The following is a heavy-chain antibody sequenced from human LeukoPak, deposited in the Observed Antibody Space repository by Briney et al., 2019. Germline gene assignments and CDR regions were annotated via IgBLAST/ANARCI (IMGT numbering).Heavy chain of an antibody. V-gene: IGHV4-34*01. Sequence: SETLSLTCAVYGGSFSGYYWNWIRQPPGKGLEWIGEINQSGITKYNPSLKSRVTISVDTSKNQFSLKLSSVTAADTAVYYCASGHSGYELDYYYYYMDVWGKGTTVTVSS. D-gene: IGHD5-12*01. J-gene: IGHJ6*03. CDR1: GGSFSGYY. CDR2: INQSGIT. CDR3: ASGHSGYELDYYYYYMDV.